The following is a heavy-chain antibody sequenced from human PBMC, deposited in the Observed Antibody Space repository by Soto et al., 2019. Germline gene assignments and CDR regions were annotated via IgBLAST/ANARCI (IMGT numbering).Heavy chain of an antibody. V-gene: IGHV3-74*01. J-gene: IGHJ3*02. CDR1: GFTFSVYW. Sequence: GGSLRLSCEASGFTFSVYWMHWVRQPPGKGLVWVSRINTDGSSTSYADPVKGRFTISRDNAKNTLYLQMNSLRAEDTAVYYCARDDWDGIAAAGPYAFDIWGQGTMVTVSS. D-gene: IGHD6-13*01. CDR3: ARDDWDGIAAAGPYAFDI. CDR2: INTDGSST.